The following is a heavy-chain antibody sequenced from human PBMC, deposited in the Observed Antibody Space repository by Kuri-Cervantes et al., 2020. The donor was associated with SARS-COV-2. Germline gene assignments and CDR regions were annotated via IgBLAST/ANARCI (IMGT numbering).Heavy chain of an antibody. J-gene: IGHJ4*02. D-gene: IGHD3-22*01. CDR2: ISAYNGNT. V-gene: IGHV1-18*01. CDR1: GYTFTSYG. Sequence: ASVKVSCKASGYTFTSYGISWVRQAPGQGLEWMGWISAYNGNTNYAQKLQGRVTMTTDTSTSTAYMELRSLRSDDTAVYYCARDHENYYDSSGYYLDYWGQGTLVTVSS. CDR3: ARDHENYYDSSGYYLDY.